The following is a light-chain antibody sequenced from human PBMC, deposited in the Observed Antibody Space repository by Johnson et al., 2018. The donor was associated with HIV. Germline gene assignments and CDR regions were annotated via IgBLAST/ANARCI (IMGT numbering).Light chain of an antibody. Sequence: QSLLTQPPSVSAAPGQKVTISCSGSSSNIGNNYVSWYQQLPGTAPKLLIYENNKRPSGIPDRFSGSKSGTSATLGITGLQTGDEADYYCGTWDSSLSAAGIYGFGTGTKVTVL. CDR1: SSNIGNNY. CDR3: GTWDSSLSAAGIYG. J-gene: IGLJ1*01. V-gene: IGLV1-51*02. CDR2: ENN.